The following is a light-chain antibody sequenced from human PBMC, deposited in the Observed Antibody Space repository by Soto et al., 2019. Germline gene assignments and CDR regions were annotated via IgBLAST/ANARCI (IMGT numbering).Light chain of an antibody. J-gene: IGKJ1*01. V-gene: IGKV3-15*01. CDR1: QSVSSN. CDR2: GAS. Sequence: EIVMTQSPATLSVSPGDRATLSCRASQSVSSNLAWYQQKPGQAPRLLIYGASTWATGIPARFSGSGSGTEFTLTISSLQSEDFAVYYCQQYNNWPVTFGQGSKVDIK. CDR3: QQYNNWPVT.